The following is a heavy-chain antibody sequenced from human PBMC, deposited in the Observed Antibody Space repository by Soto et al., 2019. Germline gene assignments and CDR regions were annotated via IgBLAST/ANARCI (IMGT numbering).Heavy chain of an antibody. D-gene: IGHD2-2*01. CDR1: GLTFSVYA. CDR3: AKSPRDIVVAPAPITY. J-gene: IGHJ4*02. Sequence: GGSLRLSCAASGLTFSVYAMNWVRQAPGKGLEWVSSISGSGGGTYYADSVRGRFTISRDNSKNTLYLQMNSLRVEDTAVYYCAKSPRDIVVAPAPITYWVQGTLVTVSS. CDR2: ISGSGGGT. V-gene: IGHV3-23*01.